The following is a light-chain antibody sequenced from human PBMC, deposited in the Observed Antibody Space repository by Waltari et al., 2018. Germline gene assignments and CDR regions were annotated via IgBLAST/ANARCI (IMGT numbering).Light chain of an antibody. CDR3: CSYAGSSTFV. V-gene: IGLV2-23*02. CDR2: EVS. J-gene: IGLJ1*01. Sequence: QSALTQPASVSGSPGQSITIPCTGTIRDVGGYYCVSWYQQHPGKAPTLMIYEVSKRPSGVSNRFSGSKSGNTASLTISGLQAEDEADYYCCSYAGSSTFVFGTGTKVTVL. CDR1: IRDVGGYYC.